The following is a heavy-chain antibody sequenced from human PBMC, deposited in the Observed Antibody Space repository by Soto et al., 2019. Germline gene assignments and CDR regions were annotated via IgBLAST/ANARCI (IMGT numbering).Heavy chain of an antibody. D-gene: IGHD3-10*01. Sequence: QVQLQESGPGLVKPSETLSLTCPVSGGSISRYYWNWIRQPPGKGLEWIGYIYYSGTTNYNLSLNSRVTISVDTSMIQCSLNLSSVTAADTAVYYCARDPGSGSYYGWFDHWGQGTLVTVSS. J-gene: IGHJ5*02. CDR1: GGSISRYY. CDR3: ARDPGSGSYYGWFDH. V-gene: IGHV4-59*01. CDR2: IYYSGTT.